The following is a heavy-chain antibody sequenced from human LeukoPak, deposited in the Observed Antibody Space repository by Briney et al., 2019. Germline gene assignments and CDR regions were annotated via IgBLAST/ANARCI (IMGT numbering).Heavy chain of an antibody. V-gene: IGHV4-34*01. CDR1: GGSFSGYY. Sequence: SETLSLTCAVYGGSFSGYYWSWIRQPPGKGLEWIGEINHSGSTNYNPSLKSRVTISVDTSKNQFSLKLSSVPAADTAVYYCARGRGTAYYYYGMDVWGQGTTVTVSS. D-gene: IGHD1-1*01. J-gene: IGHJ6*02. CDR3: ARGRGTAYYYYGMDV. CDR2: INHSGST.